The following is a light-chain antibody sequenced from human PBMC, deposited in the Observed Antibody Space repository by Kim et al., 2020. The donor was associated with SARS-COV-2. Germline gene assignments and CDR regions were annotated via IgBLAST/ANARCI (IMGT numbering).Light chain of an antibody. CDR3: QVWDSRSDHIV. Sequence: APGETARVTCGGDNIGSESVHWYQQKPGQAPVLVIDYDSDRPSGIPERFSGSNSGNTATLTISRVEAGDEADYYCQVWDSRSDHIVCGTGTKVTVL. J-gene: IGLJ1*01. CDR1: NIGSES. CDR2: YDS. V-gene: IGLV3-21*04.